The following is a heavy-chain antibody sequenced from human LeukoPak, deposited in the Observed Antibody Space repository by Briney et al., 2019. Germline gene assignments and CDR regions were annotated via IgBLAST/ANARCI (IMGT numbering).Heavy chain of an antibody. V-gene: IGHV4-34*01. Sequence: SETLSLTCAVYGGSFSGYYWSWIRQPPGKGLEWIGEINHSGSTNYNLSLKSRVTISVDTSKTQFSLKLSSVTAADTAVYYCARRMVRGVIKSVLNYWGQGTLVTVSS. CDR1: GGSFSGYY. D-gene: IGHD3-10*01. CDR3: ARRMVRGVIKSVLNY. J-gene: IGHJ4*02. CDR2: INHSGST.